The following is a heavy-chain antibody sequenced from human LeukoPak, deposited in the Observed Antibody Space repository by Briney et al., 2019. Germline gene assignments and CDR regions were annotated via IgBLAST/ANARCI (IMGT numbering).Heavy chain of an antibody. D-gene: IGHD2-15*01. V-gene: IGHV4-59*01. J-gene: IGHJ6*02. CDR1: GGSISSYY. Sequence: SETLSLTCTVSGGSISSYYWNWIRQPPAKGLEWIGYIYYSGSTNYNPSLKSRVTISVDTSKNQFSLKLSSVTAADTAVYYCARDPGGIVVVVAAPDCYYGMDVWGQGTTVTVSS. CDR2: IYYSGST. CDR3: ARDPGGIVVVVAAPDCYYGMDV.